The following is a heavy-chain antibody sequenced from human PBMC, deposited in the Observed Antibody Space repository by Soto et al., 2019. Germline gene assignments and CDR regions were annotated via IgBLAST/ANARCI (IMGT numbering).Heavy chain of an antibody. CDR3: ASDVSGGTYPWFFDL. CDR1: GYTSSIYG. V-gene: IGHV1-18*04. Sequence: QGQLVQSGAEVKKPGASVNVSCKASGYTSSIYGISWVRQAPGQGLEWMAWISGYNGNIKYAQKFQGRVTVATDTTTAGAYIELRSLRSDDTAVYYCASDVSGGTYPWFFDLWGRGTLVTGSS. D-gene: IGHD1-26*01. CDR2: ISGYNGNI. J-gene: IGHJ2*01.